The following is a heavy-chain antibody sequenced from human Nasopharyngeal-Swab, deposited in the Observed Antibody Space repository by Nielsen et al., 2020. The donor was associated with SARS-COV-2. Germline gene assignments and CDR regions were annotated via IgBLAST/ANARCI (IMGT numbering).Heavy chain of an antibody. D-gene: IGHD3-22*01. CDR1: GGSISSGGYY. V-gene: IGHV4-61*02. CDR2: IYPSGST. Sequence: SETLSLTCTVSGGSISSGGYYWSWIRQPAGKGLEWIGRIYPSGSTNYNPSLKSRVTISVDTSKNQFSLKLSSVTAADTAVYYCALGWYYDSSGYYYYYGMDVWGQGTTVTVSS. J-gene: IGHJ6*02. CDR3: ALGWYYDSSGYYYYYGMDV.